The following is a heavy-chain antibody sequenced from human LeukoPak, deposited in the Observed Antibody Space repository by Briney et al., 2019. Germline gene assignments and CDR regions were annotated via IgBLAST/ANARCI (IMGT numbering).Heavy chain of an antibody. D-gene: IGHD2-21*01. CDR1: GFTFSSYS. CDR3: ARCLTGFRKITILCDY. J-gene: IGHJ4*02. Sequence: GGSLRLSCAASGFTFSSYSMNWVRQAPGKGLEWVSSISSSSSYIYYADSVKGRFTISRDNAKNSLYLQMNSLRAEDTAVYYCARCLTGFRKITILCDYWGQGTLVTVSS. V-gene: IGHV3-21*04. CDR2: ISSSSSYI.